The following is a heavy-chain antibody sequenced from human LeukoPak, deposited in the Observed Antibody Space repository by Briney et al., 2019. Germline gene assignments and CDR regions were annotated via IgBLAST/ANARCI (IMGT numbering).Heavy chain of an antibody. CDR2: INHSGST. V-gene: IGHV4-34*01. Sequence: ASETLSLTCAVYGGSFSGYYWSWIRQPPGKGLEWIGEINHSGSTNYNPSLKSRVTISVDTSKNQFSLKLSSVTAADTAVYYCARRGQEMATISNYYYFDYWGQGTLVTVSS. CDR3: ARRGQEMATISNYYYFDY. D-gene: IGHD5-24*01. CDR1: GGSFSGYY. J-gene: IGHJ4*02.